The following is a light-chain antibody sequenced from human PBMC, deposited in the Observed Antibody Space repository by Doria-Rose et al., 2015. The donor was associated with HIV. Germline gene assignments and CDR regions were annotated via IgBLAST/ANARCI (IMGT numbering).Light chain of an antibody. Sequence: TQSPESLGMSLGERATLNCKSNRSLLYTSKNYLAWYQQEPGQPPKLLIYWASTRQSGVPARFSGRGSGTDFTLTISSLEAEDVAVYYCQQYYDTPSFGPGTTVDIQ. CDR2: WAS. J-gene: IGKJ3*01. CDR3: QQYYDTPS. V-gene: IGKV4-1*01. CDR1: RSLLYTSKNY.